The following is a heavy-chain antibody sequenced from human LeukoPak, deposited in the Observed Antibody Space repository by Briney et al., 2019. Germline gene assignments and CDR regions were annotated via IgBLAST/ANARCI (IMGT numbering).Heavy chain of an antibody. D-gene: IGHD1-26*01. CDR2: IKQDVSEK. Sequence: GGSRRLSCVASGFTFSRYWMSWVRQAPGKGLECVADIKQDVSEKYYVDSVKGRFTISRDNAKNSLYLQMNSLRVEDTAVYYCARGKSGSYGTKGYWGQGTLVTVSS. CDR1: GFTFSRYW. V-gene: IGHV3-7*01. CDR3: ARGKSGSYGTKGY. J-gene: IGHJ4*02.